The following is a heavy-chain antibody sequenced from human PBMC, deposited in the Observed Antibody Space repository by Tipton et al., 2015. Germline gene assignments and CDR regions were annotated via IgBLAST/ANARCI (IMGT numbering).Heavy chain of an antibody. CDR1: GGSISRSSYY. V-gene: IGHV4-61*01. CDR3: ARDYFYGDPRRAAFDI. J-gene: IGHJ3*02. Sequence: TLSLTCTVSGGSISRSSYYWGWIRQSPGKGLEWIGYISYSGSTHYNPSLKRRVTISLDTSKNQFSLTLNSVTAADTAVYYCARDYFYGDPRRAAFDIWGQGTMVTVSS. CDR2: ISYSGST. D-gene: IGHD4-17*01.